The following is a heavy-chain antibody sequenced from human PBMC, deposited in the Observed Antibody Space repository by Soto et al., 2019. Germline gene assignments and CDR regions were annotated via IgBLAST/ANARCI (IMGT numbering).Heavy chain of an antibody. J-gene: IGHJ4*02. Sequence: EVQLVESGGGLVQPGGSLRLSCAASGFTFSSYSMNWVRQAPGKGLEWVSYINSGSSTIYYADSVKGRFTISRDNAKNSLYLQLNSLRAEDTVVYYCARDKPRSGYEKFDYWGQGTLVTVSS. CDR3: ARDKPRSGYEKFDY. CDR2: INSGSSTI. D-gene: IGHD3-3*01. CDR1: GFTFSSYS. V-gene: IGHV3-48*01.